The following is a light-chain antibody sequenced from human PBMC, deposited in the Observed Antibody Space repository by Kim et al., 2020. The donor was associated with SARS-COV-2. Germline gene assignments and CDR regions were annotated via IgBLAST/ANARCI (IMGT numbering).Light chain of an antibody. CDR1: QSVSSSY. CDR2: GAS. CDR3: QQYGSSPYT. J-gene: IGKJ2*01. V-gene: IGKV3-20*01. Sequence: EIVLTQSPGTLSLSPGERATLSCRASQSVSSSYIAWYQQKPGQAPRLLIYGASSRATGIPDRFSGSGSGTDFTLTISRLEPEDFAVYYCQQYGSSPYTFGQGTKPGD.